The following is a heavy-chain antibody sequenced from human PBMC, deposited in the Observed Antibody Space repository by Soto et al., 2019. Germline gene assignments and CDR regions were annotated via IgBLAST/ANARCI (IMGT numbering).Heavy chain of an antibody. CDR1: GGSISSYY. J-gene: IGHJ5*02. CDR3: ARDGERYYNILTGYSPRWFDP. V-gene: IGHV4-59*01. D-gene: IGHD3-9*01. Sequence: PSETLSLTCTVSGGSISSYYWSWIRQPPGKGLEWIGYIYYSGSTNYNPSLKSRVTISVDTSKNQFSLKLSSVTAADTAVYYCARDGERYYNILTGYSPRWFDPWGQGTLVTVSS. CDR2: IYYSGST.